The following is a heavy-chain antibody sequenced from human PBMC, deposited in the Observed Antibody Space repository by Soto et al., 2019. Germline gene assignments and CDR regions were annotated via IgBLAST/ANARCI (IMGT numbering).Heavy chain of an antibody. CDR2: IYHSGST. CDR3: ARDLIIAAAGTSVNYFDY. CDR1: GGSISSSNW. D-gene: IGHD6-13*01. Sequence: QVQLQESGPGLVKPSGTLSLTCAVSGGSISSSNWWSWVRQPPGKGLEWIGEIYHSGSTNYNPSLKSRVTISVDKSKNQFSLKLSSVTAADTAVYYCARDLIIAAAGTSVNYFDYWGQGTLVTVSS. J-gene: IGHJ4*02. V-gene: IGHV4-4*02.